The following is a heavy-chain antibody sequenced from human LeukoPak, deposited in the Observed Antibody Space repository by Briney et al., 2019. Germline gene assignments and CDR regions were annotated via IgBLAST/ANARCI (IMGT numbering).Heavy chain of an antibody. CDR1: GGXISSYY. D-gene: IGHD3-10*01. CDR3: ARRGQARGYNYFDY. V-gene: IGHV4-59*08. J-gene: IGHJ4*02. Sequence: SETLSLTCTVSGGXISSYYCSWIRQPPGKGLEWIGYIYYSGSTNYNPSLKSRVTISVDTSKNQFSLKLSSVTAADTAVYYCARRGQARGYNYFDYWGQGTLVTVSS. CDR2: IYYSGST.